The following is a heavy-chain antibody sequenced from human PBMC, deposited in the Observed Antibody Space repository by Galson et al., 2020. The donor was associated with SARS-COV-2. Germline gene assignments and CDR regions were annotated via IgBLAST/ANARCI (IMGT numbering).Heavy chain of an antibody. D-gene: IGHD3-22*01. CDR1: GGSISSSSYY. V-gene: IGHV4-39*07. CDR3: ASDLNYDSSGYLPPLPYGMDV. Sequence: SETLSHTCTDSGGSISSSSYYWGWIRQTPGKGPAWIGSTYYSGTTYYNPSLKSRVTISVDTSKNQFSLKLSSGTAADTAVYYCASDLNYDSSGYLPPLPYGMDVWGQGTTVTVSS. J-gene: IGHJ6*02. CDR2: TYYSGTT.